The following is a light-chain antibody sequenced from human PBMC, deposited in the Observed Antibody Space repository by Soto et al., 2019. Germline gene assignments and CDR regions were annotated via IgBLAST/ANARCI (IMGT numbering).Light chain of an antibody. J-gene: IGKJ1*01. CDR2: GAS. V-gene: IGKV3-20*01. CDR3: QQYGSSPPWT. Sequence: EKVMTHSPATLSVSPEQRAPLSFRASQSVSSNLAVYQQKPGQAPRLLIYGASSRATGIPDRFSGSVSGTGLTLTISRLEPEDFAVYYCQQYGSSPPWTFGQGTKVDIK. CDR1: QSVSSN.